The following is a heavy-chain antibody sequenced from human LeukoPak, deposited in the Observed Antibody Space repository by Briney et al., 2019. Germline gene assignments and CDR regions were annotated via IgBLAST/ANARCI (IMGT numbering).Heavy chain of an antibody. D-gene: IGHD5-18*01. Sequence: SETLSLTCTVSGGSISSSSYYWGWIRQPPGKGLEWIGSIYYSGSTYYNPFLKSRVTISVDTSKNHISLRVFSLTAADTALYYCARHVSGSAMMHYFDYWGQGNLVTVSS. CDR3: ARHVSGSAMMHYFDY. CDR1: GGSISSSSYY. V-gene: IGHV4-39*01. CDR2: IYYSGST. J-gene: IGHJ4*02.